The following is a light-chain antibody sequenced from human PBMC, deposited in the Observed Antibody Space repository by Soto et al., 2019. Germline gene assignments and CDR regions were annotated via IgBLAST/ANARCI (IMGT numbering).Light chain of an antibody. V-gene: IGKV3-20*01. J-gene: IGKJ1*01. CDR1: QSVSSSY. CDR2: GAS. CDR3: QQYGSSPPSWT. Sequence: ETVLTQSPGTLSLSPGERATLSCRASQSVSSSYLAWYQQKPGQTPRLLIYGASSRATGIPDRFSGSGSGTDFTLTISRLEPEDFAVYYCQQYGSSPPSWTFGQGNKVAIK.